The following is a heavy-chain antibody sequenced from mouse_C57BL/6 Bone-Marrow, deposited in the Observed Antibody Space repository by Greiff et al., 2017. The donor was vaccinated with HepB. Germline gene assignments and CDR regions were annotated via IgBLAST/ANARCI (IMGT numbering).Heavy chain of an antibody. CDR3: ARYYGSSYYWYFDV. V-gene: IGHV5-12*01. CDR1: GFTFSDYY. J-gene: IGHJ1*03. D-gene: IGHD1-1*01. Sequence: EVMLVESGGGLVQPGGSLKLSCAASGFTFSDYYMYWVRQTPEKRLEWVAYISNGGGSTYYPDTVKGRFTISRDNAKNTLYLQMSRLKSEDTAMYYCARYYGSSYYWYFDVWGTGTTVTVSS. CDR2: ISNGGGST.